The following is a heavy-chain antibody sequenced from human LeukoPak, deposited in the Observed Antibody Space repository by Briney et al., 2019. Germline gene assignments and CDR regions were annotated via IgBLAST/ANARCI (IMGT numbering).Heavy chain of an antibody. J-gene: IGHJ4*02. D-gene: IGHD5-12*01. CDR2: IYYSGST. Sequence: SETLSLTCTVSGGSISSYYWSWIRQPPGKGLDWIGYIYYSGSTNYNPSLKSRVTISVDTSKNPFSLKLSSVTAADTAVYYCARGGVDIVATRYFDYWGQGTLVTVSS. V-gene: IGHV4-59*01. CDR1: GGSISSYY. CDR3: ARGGVDIVATRYFDY.